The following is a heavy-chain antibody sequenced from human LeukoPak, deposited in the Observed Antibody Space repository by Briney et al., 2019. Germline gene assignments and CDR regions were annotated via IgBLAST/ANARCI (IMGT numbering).Heavy chain of an antibody. D-gene: IGHD7-27*01. Sequence: ASVKVSCKASGYTFTSYGISWVRQAPGQGLEWMGWISAYDANTNYAQKLQGRVTMTTDTSTSAAYVELRSLRSDDTAVYYCARAPGRLLGDYWGQGTLVTVSS. J-gene: IGHJ4*02. V-gene: IGHV1-18*04. CDR2: ISAYDANT. CDR3: ARAPGRLLGDY. CDR1: GYTFTSYG.